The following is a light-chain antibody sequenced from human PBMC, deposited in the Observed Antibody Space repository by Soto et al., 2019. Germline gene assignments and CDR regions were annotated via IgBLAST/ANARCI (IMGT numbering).Light chain of an antibody. CDR3: MQALQTLLT. CDR2: LGS. Sequence: DIVMTQSPLSLPVTHGEPACISCRSSQSLLHSNGYNYLDWYLQKPGQSPHLLIYLGSNRASGVPDRFSGSGSGTDFTLKISRVEAEDVGVYYCMQALQTLLTFGGGTKVEIK. CDR1: QSLLHSNGYNY. V-gene: IGKV2-28*01. J-gene: IGKJ4*01.